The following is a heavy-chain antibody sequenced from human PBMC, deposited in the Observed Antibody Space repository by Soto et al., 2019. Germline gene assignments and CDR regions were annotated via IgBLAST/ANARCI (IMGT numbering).Heavy chain of an antibody. D-gene: IGHD3-22*01. J-gene: IGHJ4*02. Sequence: SETLSLTCTVSGGSISSGGYYWSWIRQHPGKGLEWIGYIYYSGSTYYNPSLKSRVTISVDTSKNQFSLKLSSVTAADTAVYYCARATDYYDSSGYYASFDYWGQGTLVTVSS. CDR2: IYYSGST. CDR1: GGSISSGGYY. CDR3: ARATDYYDSSGYYASFDY. V-gene: IGHV4-31*03.